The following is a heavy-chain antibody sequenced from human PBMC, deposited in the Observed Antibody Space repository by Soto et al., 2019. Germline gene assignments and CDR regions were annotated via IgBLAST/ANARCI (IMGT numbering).Heavy chain of an antibody. CDR2: IIPIFGTA. CDR1: GGTFSSYA. Sequence: SVKVSCKASGGTFSSYAISWVRQAPGQGLEWMGGIIPIFGTANYAQKFQGRVTITADESTSTAYMELSSLRSEGTAVYYCARYKLKEQWPLDYWGQGTLVTSPQ. CDR3: ARYKLKEQWPLDY. J-gene: IGHJ4*02. D-gene: IGHD6-19*01. V-gene: IGHV1-69*13.